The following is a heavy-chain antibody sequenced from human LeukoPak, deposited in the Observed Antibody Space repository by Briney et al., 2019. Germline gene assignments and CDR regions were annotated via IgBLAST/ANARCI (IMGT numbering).Heavy chain of an antibody. CDR3: AAAAPGHYYFDY. D-gene: IGHD6-6*01. V-gene: IGHV3-11*03. J-gene: IGHJ4*02. CDR1: GFTFSSYA. CDR2: ISPSGSSA. Sequence: PGGSLRLSCAASGFTFSSYAMSWIRQAPGKGLEWMSYISPSGSSANYADSMKGRFTISRDNAKNSLYLEVNSLTAEDTAVYYCAAAAPGHYYFDYWGQGTLVSVSS.